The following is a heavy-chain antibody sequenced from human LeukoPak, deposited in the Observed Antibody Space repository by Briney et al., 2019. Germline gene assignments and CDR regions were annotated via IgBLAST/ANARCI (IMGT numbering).Heavy chain of an antibody. CDR1: GFTVSSNY. CDR2: IQSGGST. Sequence: GGSLRLSCAASGFTVSSNYMSWVRQAPGKGLEWVSIIQSGGSTYYEDSVKGRFTISRDNSKNTVYLEMNSLRVEDTATYYCARGGSCDVWGQGTMVTVS. CDR3: ARGGSCDV. J-gene: IGHJ3*01. V-gene: IGHV3-53*01.